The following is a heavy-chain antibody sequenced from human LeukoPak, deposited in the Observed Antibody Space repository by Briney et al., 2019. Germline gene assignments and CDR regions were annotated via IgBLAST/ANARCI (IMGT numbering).Heavy chain of an antibody. CDR2: IRYDGSNK. CDR3: AKDLFMGVTIFGPIDY. J-gene: IGHJ4*02. Sequence: QPGGSLRLSCAASGFTFSSYGMHWVRQAPGKGLEWVAFIRYDGSNKYYADSVKGRFTISRDNSKNTLYLQMNSLRAEDTAVYYCAKDLFMGVTIFGPIDYWGQGTLVTVSS. D-gene: IGHD3-3*01. V-gene: IGHV3-30*02. CDR1: GFTFSSYG.